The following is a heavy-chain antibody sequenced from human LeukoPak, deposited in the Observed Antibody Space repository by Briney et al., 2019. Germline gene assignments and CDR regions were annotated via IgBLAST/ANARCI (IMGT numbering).Heavy chain of an antibody. D-gene: IGHD1-26*01. Sequence: SETLSLTGTVSDGSSNSDTYYWGWIRQPPGKGLEWIASIYSGGNTFHNPSLKSRVTISLDTSKNQFSLKLTSVTAADTAVYYCARDQRSLFDVWGQGSLVIVSS. V-gene: IGHV4-39*07. J-gene: IGHJ4*02. CDR2: IYSGGNT. CDR1: DGSSNSDTYY. CDR3: ARDQRSLFDV.